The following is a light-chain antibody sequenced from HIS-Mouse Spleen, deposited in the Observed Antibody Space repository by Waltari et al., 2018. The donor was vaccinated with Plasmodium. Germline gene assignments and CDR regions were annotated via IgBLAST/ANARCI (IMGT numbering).Light chain of an antibody. J-gene: IGKJ1*01. Sequence: AIWITQSPFLLSASTGDCVTVSCRMRKVINSYLAWYQQKPGKAPELLIYAASTLQSGVPSRFSGSGSGTDFTLTISCLQSEDFATYYCQQYYSFPQTFGQGTKVEIK. CDR1: KVINSY. V-gene: IGKV1D-8*02. CDR2: AAS. CDR3: QQYYSFPQT.